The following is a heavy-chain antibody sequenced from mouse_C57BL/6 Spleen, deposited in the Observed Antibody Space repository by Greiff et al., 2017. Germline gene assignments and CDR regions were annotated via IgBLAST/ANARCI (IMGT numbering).Heavy chain of an antibody. V-gene: IGHV1-61*01. Sequence: QVQLQQPGAELVRPGSSVKLSCKASGYTFTSYWMDWVKQRPGQGLEWIGNIYPSDSETHYNQKFKDKATLTVDKSSSPAYMQLSSLTSEDSAVYYWARRRRYYYGSSFYAMDYWGQGTSVTVSS. CDR1: GYTFTSYW. CDR3: ARRRRYYYGSSFYAMDY. J-gene: IGHJ4*01. D-gene: IGHD1-1*01. CDR2: IYPSDSET.